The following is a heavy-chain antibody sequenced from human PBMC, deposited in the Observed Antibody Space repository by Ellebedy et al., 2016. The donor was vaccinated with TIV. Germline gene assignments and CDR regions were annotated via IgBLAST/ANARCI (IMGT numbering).Heavy chain of an antibody. CDR2: ISSSGSTI. V-gene: IGHV3-11*01. CDR3: AREYYDFWSGYYTLPYLYYYYYMDV. CDR1: GFTFSDYY. D-gene: IGHD3-3*01. J-gene: IGHJ6*03. Sequence: GGSLRLSXAASGFTFSDYYMSWIRQAPGKGLEWVSYISSSGSTIYYADSVKGRFTISRDNAKNSLYLQMNSLRAEDTAVYYCAREYYDFWSGYYTLPYLYYYYYMDVWGKGTTVTVSS.